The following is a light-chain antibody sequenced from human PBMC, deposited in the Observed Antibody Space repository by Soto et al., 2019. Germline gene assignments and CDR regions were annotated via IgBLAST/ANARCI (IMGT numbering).Light chain of an antibody. CDR1: QSVGSSY. Sequence: EIVLTQSPGTLSLSPGERATLSCRASQSVGSSYLAWYQQKPGQAPRLLIYGASSRATGIPDRFSGSGSGTXXXXXXXXXXPEDFAVYYCQQYGSSPTWTFGQGTKVEI. J-gene: IGKJ1*01. CDR2: GAS. V-gene: IGKV3-20*01. CDR3: QQYGSSPTWT.